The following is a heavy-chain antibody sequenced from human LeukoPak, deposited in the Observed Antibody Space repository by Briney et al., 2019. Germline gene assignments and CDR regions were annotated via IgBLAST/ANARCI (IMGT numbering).Heavy chain of an antibody. J-gene: IGHJ4*02. D-gene: IGHD2-8*01. CDR3: ARDRVYYFDY. V-gene: IGHV4-59*01. CDR1: GGSIGSYY. CDR2: IYYSGST. Sequence: TSETLSLACTVSGGSIGSYYWSWLRQPPGKGLEWIGYIYYSGSTNYNPSLKSRVTISVETSKNQFSLKLSSVTAADTAVYYCARDRVYYFDYWGQGTLVTVSS.